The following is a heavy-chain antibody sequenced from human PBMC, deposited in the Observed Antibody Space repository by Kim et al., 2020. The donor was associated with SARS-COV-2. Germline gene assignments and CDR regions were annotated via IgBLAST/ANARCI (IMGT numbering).Heavy chain of an antibody. CDR3: ARGSGYCTSTDCYLGNY. Sequence: ASVKVSCKASGYTFTSYGINWVRQAPGQGLEWMGWISPYNGNTNYVQKFQGRVTMTTDTSTSTAYMELRSLRSDDTAVYYCARGSGYCTSTDCYLGNYWGQGTLVSVSS. J-gene: IGHJ4*02. V-gene: IGHV1-18*01. D-gene: IGHD2-2*03. CDR1: GYTFTSYG. CDR2: ISPYNGNT.